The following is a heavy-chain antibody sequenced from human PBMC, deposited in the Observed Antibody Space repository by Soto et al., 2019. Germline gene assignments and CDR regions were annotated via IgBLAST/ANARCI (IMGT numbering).Heavy chain of an antibody. CDR1: GTSLSGLP. CDR2: LDYEEGER. J-gene: IGHJ4*02. Sequence: ASVKVSCKVSGTSLSGLPMHWVRQAPGKGLEWMGSLDYEEGERSFAHRFQGRLTGTEDTSTDTAYMELSSLMSEDTAVYYCAAGVTTFDYWGQGTLVTVSS. CDR3: AAGVTTFDY. D-gene: IGHD4-17*01. V-gene: IGHV1-24*01.